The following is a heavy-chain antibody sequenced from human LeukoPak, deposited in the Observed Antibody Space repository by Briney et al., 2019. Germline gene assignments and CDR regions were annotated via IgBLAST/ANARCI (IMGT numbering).Heavy chain of an antibody. Sequence: PSETLSLTCAVHGGSFSGYYWSWIRQPPGKGLEWIGEINHSGSTNYNPSLKSRVTISVDTSKNPLSLRLSSVTAADTAVYYCARLSEKLNLFSSSSGFDYWGQGTLVTVSS. J-gene: IGHJ4*02. CDR2: INHSGST. CDR1: GGSFSGYY. D-gene: IGHD6-6*01. V-gene: IGHV4-34*01. CDR3: ARLSEKLNLFSSSSGFDY.